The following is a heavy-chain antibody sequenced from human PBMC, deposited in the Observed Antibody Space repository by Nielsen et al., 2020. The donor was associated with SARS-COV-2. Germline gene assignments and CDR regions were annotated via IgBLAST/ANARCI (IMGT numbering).Heavy chain of an antibody. CDR2: INTNTGNP. J-gene: IGHJ4*02. CDR3: ARDSSGWFFLWYYFDY. V-gene: IGHV7-4-1*02. Sequence: WVRQAPGQGLEWMGWINTNTGNPTYAQGFTGRFVFSLDTSVSTAYLQISSLKAEDTAVYYCARDSSGWFFLWYYFDYWGQGTLVTVSS. D-gene: IGHD6-19*01.